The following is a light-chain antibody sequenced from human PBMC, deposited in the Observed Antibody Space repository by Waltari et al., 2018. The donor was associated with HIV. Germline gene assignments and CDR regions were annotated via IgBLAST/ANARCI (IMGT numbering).Light chain of an antibody. J-gene: IGLJ3*02. CDR2: RNN. Sequence: QSVLTQPPSASGTPGQRVTVSCSGSNSNTGSNYVYWYQQLPGTAPKLLISRNNQRPSGVPDRFSGSKSGTSASLAISGLRSEDEADYYCAAWDDSLSGRVFGGGTKLTVL. CDR3: AAWDDSLSGRV. CDR1: NSNTGSNY. V-gene: IGLV1-47*01.